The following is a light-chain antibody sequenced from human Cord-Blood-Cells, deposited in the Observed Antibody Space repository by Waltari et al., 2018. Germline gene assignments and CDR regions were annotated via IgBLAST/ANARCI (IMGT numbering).Light chain of an antibody. V-gene: IGKV1-33*01. CDR3: QQYDKLPPLT. CDR2: DAS. CDR1: QDISNY. J-gene: IGKJ4*01. Sequence: DIQMTQSPSSLSASVGDRVTITCQASQDISNYLNWYQQKPGKAPKLLIYDASNLETGVPSRVSGSGSGTDFTFTIRSLQPEDSATYYCQQYDKLPPLTFGGGTKVEIK.